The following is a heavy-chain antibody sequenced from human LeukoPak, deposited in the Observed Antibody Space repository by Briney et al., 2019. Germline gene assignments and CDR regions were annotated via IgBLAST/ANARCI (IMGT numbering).Heavy chain of an antibody. CDR1: GYSFTSYW. Sequence: GESLKISCKGSGYSFTSYWIGWVRQMPGKGLEWMGIIYPGDSDTRYSPSFQGQVTISADKSISTAYLQWSSLKASDTAMYYWARHQGIAAAVKGVDYGGQETLVTVS. D-gene: IGHD6-13*01. J-gene: IGHJ4*02. CDR2: IYPGDSDT. V-gene: IGHV5-51*01. CDR3: ARHQGIAAAVKGVDY.